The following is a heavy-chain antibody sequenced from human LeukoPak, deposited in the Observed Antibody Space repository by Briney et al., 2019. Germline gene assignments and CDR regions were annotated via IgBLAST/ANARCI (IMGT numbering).Heavy chain of an antibody. V-gene: IGHV4-4*07. CDR2: IYTSGST. CDR1: GVGISSYS. CDR3: ARGGYSYYYYYGMDV. D-gene: IGHD5-18*01. J-gene: IGHJ6*02. Sequence: SWTLWLSWAVPGVGISSYSRRWIRQPAGKGLEWIGRIYTSGSTNYNPSLKSRVTMSVDTSKNQFSLKLSSVTAADTAVYYCARGGYSYYYYYGMDVWGQGTTVTVYS.